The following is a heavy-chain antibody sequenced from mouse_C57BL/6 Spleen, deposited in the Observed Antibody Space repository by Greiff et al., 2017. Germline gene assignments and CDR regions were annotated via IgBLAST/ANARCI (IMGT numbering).Heavy chain of an antibody. CDR1: GYTFTDYY. V-gene: IGHV1-19*01. J-gene: IGHJ2*01. CDR2: INPYNGGT. Sequence: VQLQQSGPVLVKPGASVKMSCKASGYTFTDYYMNWVKQSHGKSLEWIGVINPYNGGTSYNQKFKGKATLTVDKSSSTAYMELNSLTSEDSAVYDCARYTTVVATDFDYWGQGTTLTVSS. CDR3: ARYTTVVATDFDY. D-gene: IGHD1-1*01.